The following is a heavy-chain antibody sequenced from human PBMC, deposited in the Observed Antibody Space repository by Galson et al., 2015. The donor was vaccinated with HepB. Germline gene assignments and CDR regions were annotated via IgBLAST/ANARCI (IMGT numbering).Heavy chain of an antibody. J-gene: IGHJ6*02. V-gene: IGHV4-39*01. D-gene: IGHD6-25*01. Sequence: ETLSLTCTVSGGSISIYSGSYYWGWIRQSPGEGLERIGSLHNSGRTDYNPSLNSRVTISADTSKNQFSLKLTSVTAADTAVYFCARHSFQSLSGGLGYRYYAVDVWGQGTTVIVSS. CDR3: ARHSFQSLSGGLGYRYYAVDV. CDR1: GGSISIYSGSYY. CDR2: LHNSGRT.